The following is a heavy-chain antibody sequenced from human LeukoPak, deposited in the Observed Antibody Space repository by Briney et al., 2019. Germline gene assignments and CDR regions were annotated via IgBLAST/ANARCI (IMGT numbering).Heavy chain of an antibody. CDR1: GFTFTSVW. D-gene: IGHD4-17*01. CDR3: ARDRTTVTLFDY. Sequence: GGSLRLSCAASGFTFTSVWMHWFRQAPGKGLVWVSRISTDGAITGYADSVKGRFTISRDNAKNTLYLQMNSLRAEDTAVYYCARDRTTVTLFDYWGQGALVTVS. CDR2: ISTDGAIT. J-gene: IGHJ4*02. V-gene: IGHV3-74*01.